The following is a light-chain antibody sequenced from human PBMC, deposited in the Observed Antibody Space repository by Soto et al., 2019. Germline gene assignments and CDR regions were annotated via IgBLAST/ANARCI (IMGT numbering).Light chain of an antibody. CDR3: PQRSKWPLS. V-gene: IGKV3-11*01. Sequence: EIVLTQSPATLSLSPGERATLSCRASQSVSSYLAWYKQKPGQAPRLLIYDASNRTTGIPARFSGSGSGTNFTLTISSLEPEDFAVYYCPQRSKWPLSFGGWTKMEIK. J-gene: IGKJ4*01. CDR1: QSVSSY. CDR2: DAS.